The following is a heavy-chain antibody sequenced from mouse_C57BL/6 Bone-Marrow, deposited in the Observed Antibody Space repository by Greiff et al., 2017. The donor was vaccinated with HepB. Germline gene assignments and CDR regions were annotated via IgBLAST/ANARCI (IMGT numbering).Heavy chain of an antibody. CDR2: INPYNGGT. CDR3: ASIKGLITTVVLYYFDY. J-gene: IGHJ2*01. D-gene: IGHD1-1*01. CDR1: GYTFTDYY. V-gene: IGHV1-19*01. Sequence: EVQLQQSGPVLVKPGASVKMSCKASGYTFTDYYMNWVKQSHGKSLEWIGVINPYNGGTSYNQKFKGKATLTVDKSSSTAYMELNSLTSEDSAVYYCASIKGLITTVVLYYFDYWGQGTTLTVSS.